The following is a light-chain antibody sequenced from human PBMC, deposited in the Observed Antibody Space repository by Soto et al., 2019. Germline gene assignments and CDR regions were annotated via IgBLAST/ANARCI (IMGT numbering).Light chain of an antibody. CDR2: AAS. J-gene: IGKJ4*01. CDR1: QSVGDN. V-gene: IGKV3-15*01. Sequence: IVMTQSPVTLSVSPGERVALSCRATQSVGDNLAWYQKKPGQAPRLLIYAASTRATGIAARLSVSGSGTEFTLTISSLQPEDFAVYYCQQYTEWRLTFGGGTKVESK. CDR3: QQYTEWRLT.